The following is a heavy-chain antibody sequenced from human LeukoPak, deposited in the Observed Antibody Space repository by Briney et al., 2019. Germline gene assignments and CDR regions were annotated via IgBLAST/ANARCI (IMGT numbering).Heavy chain of an antibody. CDR3: AREGGPYRPLDY. J-gene: IGHJ4*02. Sequence: PSETLSLTCGVSGGSISNTNWWTWVRQPPGKGLEWIGEVNLQGSTNYNPSLKNRVAISVDKSENHISLKLTSVTAADTAVYYCAREGGPYRPLDYSGQGTLVTVAS. V-gene: IGHV4-4*02. CDR1: GGSISNTNW. CDR2: VNLQGST.